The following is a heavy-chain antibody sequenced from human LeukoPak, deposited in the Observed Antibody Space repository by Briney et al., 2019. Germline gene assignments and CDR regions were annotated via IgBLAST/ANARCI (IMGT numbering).Heavy chain of an antibody. V-gene: IGHV4-59*01. D-gene: IGHD3-3*01. CDR1: GGSLSSYY. J-gene: IGHJ4*02. Sequence: SETLSLTCTVSGGSLSSYYWSWIRQPPGKGLEWIGYIYYSGSTNYNPSLKSRVTISVDTSKNQFSLKLSSVTAADTAVYYCARGPRGWSGYPYYFDYWGQGTLVTVSS. CDR3: ARGPRGWSGYPYYFDY. CDR2: IYYSGST.